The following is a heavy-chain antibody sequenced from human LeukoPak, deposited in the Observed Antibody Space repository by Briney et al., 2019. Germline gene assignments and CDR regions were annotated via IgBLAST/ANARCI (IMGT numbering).Heavy chain of an antibody. V-gene: IGHV4-34*01. Sequence: SETLSLTCAVYGGSFSGYYWSWIRQPPGKGLEWIGEINHSGSTNYNPSLKSRVTISVDTSKSQFSLKLTSVTAADTAVYFCARRSDSGSDDGEDYFDYWGQGTLVTVSS. J-gene: IGHJ4*02. CDR2: INHSGST. CDR3: ARRSDSGSDDGEDYFDY. D-gene: IGHD1-26*01. CDR1: GGSFSGYY.